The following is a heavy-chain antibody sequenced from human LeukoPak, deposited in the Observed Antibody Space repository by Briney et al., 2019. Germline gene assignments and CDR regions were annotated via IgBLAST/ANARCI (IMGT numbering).Heavy chain of an antibody. D-gene: IGHD5-18*01. CDR1: GDPIDRSRQY. V-gene: IGHV4-31*03. CDR3: ARGRGYSYGKVAYDY. J-gene: IGHJ4*02. CDR2: IYYSGST. Sequence: SETLSLTCSVSGDPIDRSRQYWGWIRQPPEKGLEWIGYIYYSGSTYYNPSLKSRVTISVDTSKNQFSLKLSSVTAADTAVYYCARGRGYSYGKVAYDYWGQGTLVTVSS.